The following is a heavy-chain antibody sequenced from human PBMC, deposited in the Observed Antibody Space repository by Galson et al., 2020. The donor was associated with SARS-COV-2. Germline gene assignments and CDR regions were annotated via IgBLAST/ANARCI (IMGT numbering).Heavy chain of an antibody. CDR3: ARHYGDYVITLVFDY. D-gene: IGHD4-17*01. J-gene: IGHJ4*02. V-gene: IGHV4-39*01. Sequence: SETLSLTCTVSGGSISSSSYYWGWIRQPPGKGLEWIGSIYYSGSTYYNPSLKSRVTISVDTSKNQFSLKLSSVTAADTAVYYCARHYGDYVITLVFDYWGQGTLVTVSS. CDR1: GGSISSSSYY. CDR2: IYYSGST.